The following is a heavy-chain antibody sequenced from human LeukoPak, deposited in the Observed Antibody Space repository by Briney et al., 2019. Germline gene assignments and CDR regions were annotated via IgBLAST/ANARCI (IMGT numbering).Heavy chain of an antibody. J-gene: IGHJ5*02. CDR2: IYHTGRT. CDR3: AGGRLVRGSNWFDP. D-gene: IGHD3-10*01. Sequence: PSETLSLTCAVSGGSINSGGHSWSWIRQPPGKGLEWIGYIYHTGRTHYNPSLGSRLTIFIDNSNNRFSLKLRSVTAADTAVYYCAGGRLVRGSNWFDPWGQGTLVTVSS. V-gene: IGHV4-30-2*01. CDR1: GGSINSGGHS.